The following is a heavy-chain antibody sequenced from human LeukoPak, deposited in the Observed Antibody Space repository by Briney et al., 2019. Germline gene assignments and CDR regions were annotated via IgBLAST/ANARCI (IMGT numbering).Heavy chain of an antibody. J-gene: IGHJ4*02. CDR1: GFRFRSYA. Sequence: PGGSLRLSCAASGFRFRSYAMSWVRPAPGKGLEWVSSIRDDESNTYYAASVKGRFTISRDNSKNTLYLQMNSLRAEDTAVYYCAKDPTDLWFGESSATMKFDYWGQGTLVTVSS. CDR3: AKDPTDLWFGESSATMKFDY. D-gene: IGHD3-10*01. CDR2: IRDDESNT. V-gene: IGHV3-23*01.